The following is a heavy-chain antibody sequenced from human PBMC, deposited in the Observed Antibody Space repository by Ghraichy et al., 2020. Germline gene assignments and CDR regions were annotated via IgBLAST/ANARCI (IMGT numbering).Heavy chain of an antibody. CDR1: GGSISSYY. Sequence: SETLSLTCTVSGGSISSYYWSWIRQPPGKGLEWIGYIYYSGSTNYNPSLKSRVTISVDTSKNQFSLKLSSVTAADTAVYYCARGLDSRGWGQGTLVTVSS. D-gene: IGHD3-22*01. CDR2: IYYSGST. CDR3: ARGLDSRG. J-gene: IGHJ4*02. V-gene: IGHV4-59*01.